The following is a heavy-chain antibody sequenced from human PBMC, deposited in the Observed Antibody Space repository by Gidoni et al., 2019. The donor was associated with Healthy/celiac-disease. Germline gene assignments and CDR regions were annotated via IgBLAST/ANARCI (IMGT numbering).Heavy chain of an antibody. CDR1: GYPFTGYY. CDR2: INPNSGGT. V-gene: IGHV1-2*02. J-gene: IGHJ6*02. CDR3: AREEVLVDTAYYYYGMDV. D-gene: IGHD5-18*01. Sequence: QVQLVQSGAEVKKPGASVKVSCKASGYPFTGYYLHWVRQAPGQGLEWMGWINPNSGGTNYAQKFQGRVTMTRDTSISTAYMELSRLRSDDTAVYYCAREEVLVDTAYYYYGMDVWGQGTTVTVSS.